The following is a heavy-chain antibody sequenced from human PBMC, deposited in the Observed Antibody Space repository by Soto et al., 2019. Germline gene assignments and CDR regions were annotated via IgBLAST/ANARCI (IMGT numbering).Heavy chain of an antibody. J-gene: IGHJ5*02. D-gene: IGHD3-3*01. CDR3: ARGLTIFGVVIPPPPGLDWFDP. V-gene: IGHV3-33*01. CDR2: IWYDGSNK. Sequence: GESLKISCAASGFTFSSYGMHWVRQAPGKGLEWVAVIWYDGSNKYYADSVKGRFTISRDNSKNTLYLQMNSLRAEDTAVYYCARGLTIFGVVIPPPPGLDWFDPWGQGTLVTVSS. CDR1: GFTFSSYG.